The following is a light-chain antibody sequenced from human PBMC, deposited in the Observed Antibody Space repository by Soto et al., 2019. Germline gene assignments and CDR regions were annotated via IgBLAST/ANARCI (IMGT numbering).Light chain of an antibody. CDR1: QDISNY. V-gene: IGKV1-33*01. CDR2: DAS. J-gene: IGKJ3*01. CDR3: QQYDNLLLFP. Sequence: DIQMTQSPSSLSASVGDRVTITCQARQDISNYLNWYQQKPGKAPKLLIYDASNLETGVPSRFSGSGSGTDFTFTISSLQPEDIATYYCQQYDNLLLFPFGRGTKVDIK.